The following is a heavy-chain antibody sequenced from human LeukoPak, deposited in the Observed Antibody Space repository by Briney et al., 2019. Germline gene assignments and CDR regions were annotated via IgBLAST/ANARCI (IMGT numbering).Heavy chain of an antibody. V-gene: IGHV3-23*01. D-gene: IGHD2-2*01. CDR2: ITVSGGTT. J-gene: IGHJ4*02. Sequence: SGGSLRLSCAASGFTFSTYVMSWVRQAPGKGLEWVSTITVSGGTTFYADSVKGRFTISRDNAKNSLYLQMNSLRAEDTAVYYCARTPYCSSTSCYHYFDYWGQGTLVTVSS. CDR3: ARTPYCSSTSCYHYFDY. CDR1: GFTFSTYV.